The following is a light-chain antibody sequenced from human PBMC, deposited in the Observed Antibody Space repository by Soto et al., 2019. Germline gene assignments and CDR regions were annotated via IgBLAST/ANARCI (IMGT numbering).Light chain of an antibody. CDR1: QSFSTW. J-gene: IGKJ2*01. CDR2: DAA. CDR3: QQFNNYPYT. V-gene: IGKV1-5*01. Sequence: DLQMTQSPSTLSAYVGDRVTITCRASQSFSTWLAWYQQKPGKAPKRLICDAASLEGGVPSRISGSESGPAFPLTISILQPADVATENCQQFNNYPYTFVQGTQVEMK.